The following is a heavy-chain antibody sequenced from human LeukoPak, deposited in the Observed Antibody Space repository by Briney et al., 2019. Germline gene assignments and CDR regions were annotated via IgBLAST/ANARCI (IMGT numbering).Heavy chain of an antibody. V-gene: IGHV4-30-2*01. D-gene: IGHD3-16*01. Sequence: SQTLSLTCTVSGGSISSGGYYWSWIRQPPGKGLEWIGYIYHSGSTYYNPSLKSRVTISVDRSKNQFSLKLSSVTAADTAVYYCARDSQDLGVVYYYYMDVWGKGTTVTVSS. CDR3: ARDSQDLGVVYYYYMDV. CDR1: GGSISSGGYY. J-gene: IGHJ6*03. CDR2: IYHSGST.